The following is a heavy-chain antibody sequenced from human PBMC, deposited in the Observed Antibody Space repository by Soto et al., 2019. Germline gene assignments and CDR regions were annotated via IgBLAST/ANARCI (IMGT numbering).Heavy chain of an antibody. CDR2: TNPNSGKT. V-gene: IGHV1-8*01. CDR1: GYTFTSYD. D-gene: IGHD1-1*01. J-gene: IGHJ4*02. Sequence: QVQLVQSGAEVKKPGASVKVSCKASGYTFTSYDINWLRQATGQGLEWMGWTNPNSGKTGYAQRFQGRVTMTRNTSISTAYMELSSLSSEDTAVYYCARWGRDGHNTFDYWGQGTLVTVSS. CDR3: ARWGRDGHNTFDY.